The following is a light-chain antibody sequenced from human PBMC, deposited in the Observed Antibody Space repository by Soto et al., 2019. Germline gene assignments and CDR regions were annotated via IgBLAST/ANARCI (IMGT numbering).Light chain of an antibody. CDR1: SSDIGSYRY. J-gene: IGLJ2*01. CDR3: TSYSSDSAVI. CDR2: DVT. V-gene: IGLV2-14*03. Sequence: QSALTQPASVSGSPGQSVTISCTGTSSDIGSYRYVSWYQQRPGKAPKLLIHDVTNRPSGVSDRFSGSKSGNTASLTISGLQAEDEADYYFTSYSSDSAVIFGGGTKVTVL.